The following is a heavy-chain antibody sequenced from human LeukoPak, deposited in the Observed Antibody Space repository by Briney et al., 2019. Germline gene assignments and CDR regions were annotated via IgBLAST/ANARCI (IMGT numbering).Heavy chain of an antibody. CDR2: IYYSGST. J-gene: IGHJ4*02. Sequence: SETLSLTCTVSGVSIRSSSFYWGWTRQPPGKGLEWIGSIYYSGSTYYRPSLKSRVTMSADTSKNQFSLRLSSVTAADTAVYYCARGLRWDLTISGTSTFDYWGQGSLVTVSS. V-gene: IGHV4-39*01. CDR1: GVSIRSSSFY. D-gene: IGHD1-26*01. CDR3: ARGLRWDLTISGTSTFDY.